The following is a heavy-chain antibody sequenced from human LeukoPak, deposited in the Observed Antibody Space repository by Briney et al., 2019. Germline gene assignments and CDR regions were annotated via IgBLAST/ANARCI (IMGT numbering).Heavy chain of an antibody. V-gene: IGHV3-43*02. CDR2: ISGDGGST. Sequence: GGFLRLSCAASGFTFDDYAMHWVRQAPGKGLEWVSLISGDGGSTYYADSVKGRFTISRDNSKNSLYLQMNSLRTRDTALYYCAKAGYSYGYGYWGQGTLVTVSS. J-gene: IGHJ4*02. CDR3: AKAGYSYGYGY. D-gene: IGHD5-18*01. CDR1: GFTFDDYA.